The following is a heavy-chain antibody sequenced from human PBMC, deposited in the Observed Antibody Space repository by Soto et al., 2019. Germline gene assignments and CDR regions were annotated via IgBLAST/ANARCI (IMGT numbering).Heavy chain of an antibody. Sequence: QVQLVESGGGVVQPGRSLRLSCAASGFTFSSYGMHWVRQAPGKGLEWVAVISYDGSNKYYADSVKGRFTISRDNSKNTLYLQMNSLRAEDTAVYYCAKDVRSSSWFGYYYYGMDVWGQGTTVTVSS. CDR2: ISYDGSNK. J-gene: IGHJ6*02. V-gene: IGHV3-30*18. CDR3: AKDVRSSSWFGYYYYGMDV. D-gene: IGHD6-13*01. CDR1: GFTFSSYG.